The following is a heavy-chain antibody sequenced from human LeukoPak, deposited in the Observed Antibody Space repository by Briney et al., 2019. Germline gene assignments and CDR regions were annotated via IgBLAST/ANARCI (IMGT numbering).Heavy chain of an antibody. J-gene: IGHJ4*02. V-gene: IGHV4-39*01. D-gene: IGHD6-6*01. CDR3: ARGLSIAARRAFDY. CDR2: IYYSGST. CDR1: GGSISSSSYY. Sequence: PSETLSLTCPVSGGSISSSSYYWGWIRQPPGKGLEWIGSIYYSGSTYYNPSLKSRVTISVDTSKNQFSLKLSSVTAADTAVYYCARGLSIAARRAFDYWGQGTLVTVSS.